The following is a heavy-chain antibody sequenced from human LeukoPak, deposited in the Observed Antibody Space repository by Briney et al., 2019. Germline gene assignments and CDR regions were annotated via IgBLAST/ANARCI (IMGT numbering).Heavy chain of an antibody. CDR3: VKGFGGRSWAFNY. CDR2: ITYDASEK. D-gene: IGHD3-16*01. CDR1: GFTFSSYA. Sequence: TGGSLRLSCAASGFTFSSYAMHWVRQAPGKGLEWVALITYDASEKFYADSVKGRFTLSRDNSKNTVSLQMDSLRPEDTAVYYCVKGFGGRSWAFNYXGQGTLVTVSS. V-gene: IGHV3-30*18. J-gene: IGHJ4*02.